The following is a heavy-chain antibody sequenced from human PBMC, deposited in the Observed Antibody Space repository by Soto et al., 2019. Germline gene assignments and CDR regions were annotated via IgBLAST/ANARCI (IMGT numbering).Heavy chain of an antibody. J-gene: IGHJ6*02. CDR2: INHSGST. V-gene: IGHV4-34*01. CDR1: GGSFSGYY. CDR3: ARGGYYGSGSYSYYYYYGMDV. Sequence: SETLSLTCAVYGGSFSGYYWSWIRQPPGKGLEWIGEINHSGSTNYNPSLKSRVTISVDTSKNQFSLKLSSVTAADTAVYYCARGGYYGSGSYSYYYYYGMDVWGQGTTVTVSS. D-gene: IGHD3-10*01.